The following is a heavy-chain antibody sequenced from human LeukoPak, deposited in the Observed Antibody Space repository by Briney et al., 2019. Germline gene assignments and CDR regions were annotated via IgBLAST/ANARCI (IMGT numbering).Heavy chain of an antibody. Sequence: ASVKVSCKASGYTFTSHAMNWVRQAPGQGLEWMGGIIPIFGTANYAQKFQGRVTITADESTSTAYMELSSLRSEDTAVYYCASGLYGSGTPRAYWGQGTLVTVSS. J-gene: IGHJ4*02. CDR1: GYTFTSHA. D-gene: IGHD3-10*01. CDR3: ASGLYGSGTPRAY. V-gene: IGHV1-69*13. CDR2: IIPIFGTA.